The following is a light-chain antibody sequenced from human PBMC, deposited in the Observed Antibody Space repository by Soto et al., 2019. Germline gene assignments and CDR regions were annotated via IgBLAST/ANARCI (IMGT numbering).Light chain of an antibody. CDR3: CSYADSSRIYV. Sequence: QSALTQPASVSGSPGQSITISCTGTSSDVGSYNLVSWYQQHPGKAPKLMIYEGSKRPSGISNRVSGSKSGNTASLTISGLQVEDEAEYYCCSYADSSRIYVFGSGTKVTVL. V-gene: IGLV2-23*01. CDR1: SSDVGSYNL. CDR2: EGS. J-gene: IGLJ1*01.